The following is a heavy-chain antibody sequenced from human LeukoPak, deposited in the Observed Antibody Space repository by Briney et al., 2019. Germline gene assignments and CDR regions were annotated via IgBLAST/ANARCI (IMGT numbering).Heavy chain of an antibody. CDR2: IYYSGST. J-gene: IGHJ3*02. CDR1: GGSISSYY. Sequence: SETLSLTCTVSGGSISSYYWSWIRQPPGKGLEWIGYIYYSGSTNYNPSLKSRVTISVGTSKNQFSLKLSSVTAADTAVYYCARVEDGKQPKGKGAFDIWGQGTMVTVSS. CDR3: ARVEDGKQPKGKGAFDI. D-gene: IGHD5-24*01. V-gene: IGHV4-59*01.